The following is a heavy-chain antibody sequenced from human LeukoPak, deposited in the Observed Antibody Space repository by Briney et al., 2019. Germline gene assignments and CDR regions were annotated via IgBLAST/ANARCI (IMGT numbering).Heavy chain of an antibody. CDR3: AKETYTVTTYYFDY. V-gene: IGHV3-21*01. CDR2: ISSSSSYI. CDR1: GFTFSSYS. J-gene: IGHJ4*02. Sequence: GGSLRLSCAASGFTFSSYSMNWVRQAPGKGLEWVSSISSSSSYIYYADSVKGRFTISRDNAKNSLYLQMNSLRAEDTAVYYCAKETYTVTTYYFDYWGQGTLVTVSS. D-gene: IGHD4-17*01.